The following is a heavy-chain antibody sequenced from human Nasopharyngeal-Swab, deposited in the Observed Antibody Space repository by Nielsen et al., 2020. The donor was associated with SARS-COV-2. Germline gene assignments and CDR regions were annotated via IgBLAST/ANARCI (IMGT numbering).Heavy chain of an antibody. CDR3: VKGDIVVVVAAAEVY. V-gene: IGHV3-64D*08. D-gene: IGHD2-15*01. Sequence: GGSLRLSCSASGFTFSSYAMHWVRQAPGKGLEYVSAISSNGGSTYYADSVKGRFTIPRDNSKNTLYLQMSSLRAEDTAVYYCVKGDIVVVVAAAEVYWGQGTLVTVSS. CDR2: ISSNGGST. J-gene: IGHJ4*02. CDR1: GFTFSSYA.